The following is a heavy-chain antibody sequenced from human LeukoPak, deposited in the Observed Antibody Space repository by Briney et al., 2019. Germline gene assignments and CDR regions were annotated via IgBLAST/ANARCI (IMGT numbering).Heavy chain of an antibody. CDR2: INHSGST. V-gene: IGHV4-34*01. J-gene: IGHJ5*02. D-gene: IGHD2-2*02. Sequence: SETLSLTCAVYGGSFSGYYWSWIRQPPGKGLEWIGEINHSGSTNYNPSLKSRVTISVDTSKNQFSLKLSSVTAADTAVYYCAAEPKDVVVVPAAIWGWFDPWGQGTLVTVSS. CDR3: AAEPKDVVVVPAAIWGWFDP. CDR1: GGSFSGYY.